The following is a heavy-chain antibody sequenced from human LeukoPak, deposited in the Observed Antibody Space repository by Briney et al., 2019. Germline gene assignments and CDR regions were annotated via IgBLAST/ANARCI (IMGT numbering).Heavy chain of an antibody. Sequence: SGTLSLTCTVSGGSISSYYWSWIRQPPGKGLEWTGYIHYSGSTDYNTSLKSRVTMSVDTSKNQFSLKLSSVTAADTAVYYCARYISSWYWFDPWGQGTLVTVSS. D-gene: IGHD6-13*01. CDR1: GGSISSYY. V-gene: IGHV4-59*08. CDR3: ARYISSWYWFDP. J-gene: IGHJ5*02. CDR2: IHYSGST.